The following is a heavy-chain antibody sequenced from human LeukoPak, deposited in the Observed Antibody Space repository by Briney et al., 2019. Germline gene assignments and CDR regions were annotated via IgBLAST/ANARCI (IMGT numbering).Heavy chain of an antibody. CDR3: ARGFGGSYYYFDY. CDR2: ISGSGGST. CDR1: GFTFSSYA. J-gene: IGHJ4*02. V-gene: IGHV3-23*01. D-gene: IGHD1-26*01. Sequence: PGGSLRLSCAASGFTFSSYAMSWVRQAPGKGLEWVSAISGSGGSTYYADSVKGRFTISRDNSKNTLYLQMNSLRAEDTAVYYCARGFGGSYYYFDYWGQGTLVTVSS.